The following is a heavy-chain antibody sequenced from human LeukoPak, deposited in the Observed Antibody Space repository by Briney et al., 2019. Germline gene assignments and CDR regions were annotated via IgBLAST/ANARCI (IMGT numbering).Heavy chain of an antibody. Sequence: ASVKVSCKASGYTFTNYGISWVRQAPGQGLEWMGWISGYNGNTNYAERLQGRVTMTTDTSTRPAYMELRNLRSDDTAFYYCARDDLDCSGGTCYPDNYWGQGTLVAVSA. V-gene: IGHV1-18*01. D-gene: IGHD2-15*01. CDR1: GYTFTNYG. CDR2: ISGYNGNT. CDR3: ARDDLDCSGGTCYPDNY. J-gene: IGHJ4*02.